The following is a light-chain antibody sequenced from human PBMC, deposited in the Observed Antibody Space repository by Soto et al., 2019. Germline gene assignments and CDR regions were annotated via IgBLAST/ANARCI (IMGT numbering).Light chain of an antibody. Sequence: EIVLTQSPATLSLSPGERATLSCRASQSVSSYLAWYQQKPGQAPMLLIYDASNRATGIPARFSGSGSWTDFTLTISSLEPEDFAVYYCQQRSNWPYTFGQGTKLEIK. CDR3: QQRSNWPYT. CDR1: QSVSSY. J-gene: IGKJ2*01. CDR2: DAS. V-gene: IGKV3-11*01.